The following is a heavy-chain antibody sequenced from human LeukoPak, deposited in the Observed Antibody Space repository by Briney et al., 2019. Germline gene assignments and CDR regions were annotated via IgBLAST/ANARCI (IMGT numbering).Heavy chain of an antibody. V-gene: IGHV3-64*01. J-gene: IGHJ6*03. CDR2: ISSNGGST. D-gene: IGHD4-23*01. Sequence: GGSLRLSCAASGFRFSSQWMSWVRQAPGKGLEYVSAISSNGGSTYYANSVKGRFTISRDNSKNTLYLQMNSLRAEDTAVYYCARVDYGGYYYMDVWGKGTTVTISS. CDR1: GFRFSSQW. CDR3: ARVDYGGYYYMDV.